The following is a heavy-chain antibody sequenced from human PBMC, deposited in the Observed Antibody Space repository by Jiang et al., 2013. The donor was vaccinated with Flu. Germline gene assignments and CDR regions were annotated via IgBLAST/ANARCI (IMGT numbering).Heavy chain of an antibody. D-gene: IGHD3-22*01. CDR1: GGSISSYY. J-gene: IGHJ4*02. Sequence: GPGLVKPSETLSLTCTVSGGSISSYYWSWIRQPPGKGLEWIGYIYYSGTTNYSPSLKSRVTISVDTSKNQLSLNLRSVTAADTAVYYCARQANYYGDSAYSHNPIDFWGQGTLVTVSS. V-gene: IGHV4-59*08. CDR2: IYYSGTT. CDR3: ARQANYYGDSAYSHNPIDF.